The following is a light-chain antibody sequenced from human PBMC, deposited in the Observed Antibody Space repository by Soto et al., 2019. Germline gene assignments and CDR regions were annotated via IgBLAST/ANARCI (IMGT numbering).Light chain of an antibody. CDR1: ISDVGAYNY. Sequence: QSVLTQPASVSGSPGQSITISCTGTISDVGAYNYVSWYQQHPGKAPKLMIYDVYNRPSGIPNRFSGSKSGNTASLTIFGLQPEDEADYYCSSFTSSSTYVFGTGTKVTVL. J-gene: IGLJ1*01. V-gene: IGLV2-14*01. CDR2: DVY. CDR3: SSFTSSSTYV.